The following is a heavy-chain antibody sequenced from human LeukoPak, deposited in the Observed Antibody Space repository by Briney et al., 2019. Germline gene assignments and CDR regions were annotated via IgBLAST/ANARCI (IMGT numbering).Heavy chain of an antibody. D-gene: IGHD6-6*01. CDR2: IGSAGDK. J-gene: IGHJ6*02. CDR1: GFTLSGYD. CDR3: VRAKRETSTRPWTSGMDV. V-gene: IGHV3-13*01. Sequence: GGSLRLSCAAPGFTLSGYDIHWVRQAIGKGLDWVSGIGSAGDKYHAGSERGRFTISRENAENFVYLQMNGLRAEDTAIYYCVRAKRETSTRPWTSGMDVWGQGTTVTVSS.